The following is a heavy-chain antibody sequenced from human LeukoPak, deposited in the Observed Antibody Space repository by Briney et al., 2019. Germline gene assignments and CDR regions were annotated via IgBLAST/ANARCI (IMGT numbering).Heavy chain of an antibody. Sequence: ASVKVSCKAPGYTFTSYYMHWVRQAPGQGLEWMGIINPSGGNTSYAQKFQGRVTMTRDTSTSTVYMELSSLRSEDTAVYYCAREHPDYDSSGYYLGYWGQGTLVTVSS. V-gene: IGHV1-46*01. CDR3: AREHPDYDSSGYYLGY. CDR2: INPSGGNT. D-gene: IGHD3-22*01. J-gene: IGHJ4*02. CDR1: GYTFTSYY.